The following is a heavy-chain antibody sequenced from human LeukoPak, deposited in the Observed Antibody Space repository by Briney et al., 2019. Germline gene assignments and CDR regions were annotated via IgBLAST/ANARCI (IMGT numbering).Heavy chain of an antibody. CDR1: GFLFDDYA. J-gene: IGHJ6*04. V-gene: IGHV3-9*01. CDR2: ISWNSGGI. D-gene: IGHD3-10*02. CDR3: AELGITMIGGV. Sequence: PGRSLRLSCAASGFLFDDYAMHWVRQAPGKGLEWVSSISWNSGGIAYADSVKGRFTISRDNAKNSLYLQMNSLRAEDTAVYYCAELGITMIGGVWGKGTTVTISS.